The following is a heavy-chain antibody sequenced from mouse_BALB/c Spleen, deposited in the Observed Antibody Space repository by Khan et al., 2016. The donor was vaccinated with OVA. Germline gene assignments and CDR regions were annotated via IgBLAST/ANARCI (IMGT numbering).Heavy chain of an antibody. D-gene: IGHD3-2*02. J-gene: IGHJ2*01. CDR3: AREEALYYFDY. V-gene: IGHV1-76*01. Sequence: QVQLKGSGAELVRPGASVKLSCKTSGYIFTNYWIHWVKQRSGQGLEWIARIYPGTDNSYYNEKLKDRATLTADKSSSTVYMQLSSLKSEDSAVYFCAREEALYYFDYWGQGTTLTVSS. CDR1: GYIFTNYW. CDR2: IYPGTDNS.